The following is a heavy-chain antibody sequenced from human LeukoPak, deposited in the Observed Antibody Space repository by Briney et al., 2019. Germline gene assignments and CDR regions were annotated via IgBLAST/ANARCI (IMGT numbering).Heavy chain of an antibody. Sequence: SETLSLTCTVSGGSIRSYYWSWIRQPPGKGLEWIGYIYYNGSTNYNPSLKSRVTISVDTSKSRFSLRLSSVTAADTAVYYCARVGITIFGVQDVWGKGTTVTVSS. V-gene: IGHV4-59*08. D-gene: IGHD3-3*01. CDR1: GGSIRSYY. CDR3: ARVGITIFGVQDV. J-gene: IGHJ6*04. CDR2: IYYNGST.